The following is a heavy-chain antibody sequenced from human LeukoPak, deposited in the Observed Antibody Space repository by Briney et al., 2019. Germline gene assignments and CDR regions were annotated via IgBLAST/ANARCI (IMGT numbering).Heavy chain of an antibody. CDR1: GFTFSNYW. J-gene: IGHJ3*02. CDR3: ATAFTVPGAFDI. Sequence: GGSLRLSCAASGFTFSNYWLHWVRQAPGKGLVWVSRVNFDGTTTNYADSVKGRLTISRDNTKTTLYLQMNSLRAEDTAVYYCATAFTVPGAFDIWGQGTMVTVSS. V-gene: IGHV3-74*01. CDR2: VNFDGTTT.